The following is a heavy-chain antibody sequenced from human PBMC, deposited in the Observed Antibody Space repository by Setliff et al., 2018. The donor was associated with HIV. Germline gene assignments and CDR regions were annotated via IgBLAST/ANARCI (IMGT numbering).Heavy chain of an antibody. CDR1: GGSISNPSSY. V-gene: IGHV4-39*01. CDR3: ARRRSPPSGFYSKYYMDV. Sequence: SETLSLTCTVSGGSISNPSSYWGWIRQAPGRGLEWIGSVYYRGGTFDSPSLKSRVTVSIDTSKSQFSLKLNSVTAADTAVYYWARRRSPPSGFYSKYYMDVWGKGTTVTVSS. CDR2: VYYRGGT. D-gene: IGHD3-22*01. J-gene: IGHJ6*03.